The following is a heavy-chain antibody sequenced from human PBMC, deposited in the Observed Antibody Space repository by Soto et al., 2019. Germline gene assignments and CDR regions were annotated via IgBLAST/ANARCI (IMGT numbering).Heavy chain of an antibody. CDR3: ACPTYSSGWLSPAWSDY. CDR1: GGTFSSYA. CDR2: IIPIFGTA. V-gene: IGHV1-69*12. J-gene: IGHJ4*02. Sequence: QVQLVQSGAEVKKPGSSVKVSCKASGGTFSSYAISWVRQAPGQGLEWMGGIIPIFGTANYAQKFQGRVTITADESTSTAYMELSSLRSEDTAVYYCACPTYSSGWLSPAWSDYWGQGTLVTVSS. D-gene: IGHD6-19*01.